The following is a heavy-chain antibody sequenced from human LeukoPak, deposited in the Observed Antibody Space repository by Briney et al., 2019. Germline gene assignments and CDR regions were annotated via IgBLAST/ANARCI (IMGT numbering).Heavy chain of an antibody. Sequence: SGGSLRLSCAASGFTFSSYGMSWVRQAPGKGLEWVSAISGSGGSTYYADSVKGRFTISRDNSKNTLYLQMNSLRAEDTAVYYCGTAVAGTIDYWGQGTLVTVSS. CDR3: GTAVAGTIDY. J-gene: IGHJ4*02. V-gene: IGHV3-23*01. D-gene: IGHD6-19*01. CDR1: GFTFSSYG. CDR2: ISGSGGST.